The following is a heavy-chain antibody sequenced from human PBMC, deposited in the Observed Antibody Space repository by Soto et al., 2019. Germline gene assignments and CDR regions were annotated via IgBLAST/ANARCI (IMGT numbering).Heavy chain of an antibody. D-gene: IGHD1-26*01. V-gene: IGHV3-7*01. CDR3: AREVGATTGGWFDP. CDR1: GFTFSSYW. CDR2: IKQDGSEK. J-gene: IGHJ5*02. Sequence: LRLSCAASGFTFSSYWTSWVRQAPGKGLEWVANIKQDGSEKYYVDSVKGRFTISRDNAKNSLYLQMNSLRAEDTAVYYCAREVGATTGGWFDPWGQGTLVTVSS.